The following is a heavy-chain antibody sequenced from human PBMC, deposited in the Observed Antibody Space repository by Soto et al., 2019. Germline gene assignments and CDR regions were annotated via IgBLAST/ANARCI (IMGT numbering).Heavy chain of an antibody. J-gene: IGHJ6*02. CDR1: GYTFTSYD. D-gene: IGHD3-3*01. CDR2: MNPNSGNT. V-gene: IGHV1-8*01. Sequence: ASVKVSCKASGYTFTSYDINWVRQATGQGLEWMGWMNPNSGNTGYAQKFQGRVTMTRNTSISTAYMELNSLRDEDTAVYYCARGPRITIFGAVILGGGLDVWGQGTTVTVSS. CDR3: ARGPRITIFGAVILGGGLDV.